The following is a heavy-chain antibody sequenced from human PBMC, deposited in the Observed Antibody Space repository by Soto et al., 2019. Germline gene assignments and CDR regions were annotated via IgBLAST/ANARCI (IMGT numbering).Heavy chain of an antibody. D-gene: IGHD3-9*01. CDR3: ASRRSTISSGTVGVGYYYYGMDV. CDR2: INHSGST. V-gene: IGHV4-34*01. J-gene: IGHJ6*02. CDR1: GGSFRGYY. Sequence: SETLSLTCAVYGGSFRGYYWSCIRQPPGKGLEWIGEINHSGSTNYNPSLKSRVTISVDTSKNQFSLKLSSVTAAATAVYYCASRRSTISSGTVGVGYYYYGMDVWGQGTTVTVSS.